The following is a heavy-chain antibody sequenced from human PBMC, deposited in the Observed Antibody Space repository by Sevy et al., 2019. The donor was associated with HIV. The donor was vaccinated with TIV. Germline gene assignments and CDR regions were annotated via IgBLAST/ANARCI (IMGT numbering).Heavy chain of an antibody. CDR2: ISGSGGST. D-gene: IGHD2-2*01. CDR3: AKGAPPPAAIRGYYYYGMDV. Sequence: GGSLRLSCAASGFTFSSYAMSWVRQAPGKGLEWVSAISGSGGSTYYADSVKDRFTISRDNSKNTLYLQMNSLRAEDTAVYYCAKGAPPPAAIRGYYYYGMDVWGQGTTVTVSS. CDR1: GFTFSSYA. V-gene: IGHV3-23*01. J-gene: IGHJ6*02.